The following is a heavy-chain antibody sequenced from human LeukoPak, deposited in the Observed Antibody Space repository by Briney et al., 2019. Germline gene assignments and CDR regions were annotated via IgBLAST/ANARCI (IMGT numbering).Heavy chain of an antibody. CDR2: IYTSGST. Sequence: SETLSLTCTVSGGSISNYYWSWIRQPAGKGLEWIGRIYTSGSTNYNPSLKSRVTMSVDTSKNQFPLKLSSVTAADTAAYYCARGGSYGFDYWGQGTLVTVSS. J-gene: IGHJ4*02. V-gene: IGHV4-4*07. D-gene: IGHD5-18*01. CDR3: ARGGSYGFDY. CDR1: GGSISNYY.